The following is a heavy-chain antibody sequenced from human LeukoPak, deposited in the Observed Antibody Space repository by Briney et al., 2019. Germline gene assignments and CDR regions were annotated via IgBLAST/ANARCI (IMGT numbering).Heavy chain of an antibody. V-gene: IGHV3-49*04. CDR3: HSSGYYFGVGDAFDI. CDR1: GFTFGDYA. J-gene: IGHJ3*02. D-gene: IGHD3-22*01. CDR2: IRSKAYGGTT. Sequence: GGSLRLSCTASGFTFGDYAMSWVRQAPGKGLEWVGFIRSKAYGGTTEYAASVKGRFTISRDDSKSIAYLQMNSLKTEDTAVYYCHSSGYYFGVGDAFDIWGQGTMVTVSS.